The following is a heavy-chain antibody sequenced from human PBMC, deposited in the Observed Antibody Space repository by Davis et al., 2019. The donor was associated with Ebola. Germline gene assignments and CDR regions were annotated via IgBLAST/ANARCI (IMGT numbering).Heavy chain of an antibody. CDR3: ARDGPNYDVDY. V-gene: IGHV3-23*01. D-gene: IGHD3-22*01. J-gene: IGHJ4*02. Sequence: GESLKISCTASGFTFRTYAMNWVRQDPGKGLEWVSAVSVSGGSTHYADSLKGRFTISRDNSKNTLYLQMNSLRVDDTAVYFCARDGPNYDVDYWGQGTLVTVSA. CDR2: VSVSGGST. CDR1: GFTFRTYA.